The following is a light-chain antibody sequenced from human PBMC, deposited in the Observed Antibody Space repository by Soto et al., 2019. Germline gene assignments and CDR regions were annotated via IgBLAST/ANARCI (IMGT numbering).Light chain of an antibody. J-gene: IGLJ2*01. CDR1: SSDVGGYNY. V-gene: IGLV2-14*03. CDR3: SSYSGSSTLVL. Sequence: QSALTQPASVSGSPGQSITISCTGTSSDVGGYNYVSWYLQHPGKAPQLMIYDVSKRPSGVSDRFSGSKSDNTASLTISGLQAGDEADCYCSSYSGSSTLVLFGAGTKVTVL. CDR2: DVS.